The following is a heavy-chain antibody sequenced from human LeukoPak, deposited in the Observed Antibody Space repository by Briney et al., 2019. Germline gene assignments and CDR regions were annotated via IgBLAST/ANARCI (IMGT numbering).Heavy chain of an antibody. CDR2: IKQDGSEK. J-gene: IGHJ6*02. CDR1: GFTFSSYW. Sequence: GGSLRLSCAASGFTFSSYWMSWVRQAPGKGLEWVANIKQDGSEKYYVDSVKGRFTISRDNAKNSLYLQMNSLRAEDTAVYYCARDSRRYYYYYGMDVWGQGTTVTVSS. V-gene: IGHV3-7*01. CDR3: ARDSRRYYYYYGMDV.